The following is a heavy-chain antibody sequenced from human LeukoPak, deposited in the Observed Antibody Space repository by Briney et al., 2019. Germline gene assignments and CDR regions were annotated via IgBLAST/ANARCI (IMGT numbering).Heavy chain of an antibody. J-gene: IGHJ4*02. V-gene: IGHV3-7*03. CDR1: GFTFSSYW. Sequence: PGGSLRLSCAASGFTFSSYWMSWVRQAPGKGLEWVANIKQDGSEKYYVDSVKGRFTISRDNAKNSLYLQMNSLRAEDTAVYYCARDPSLNRYGYPAFDYWGQGTLVTVSS. CDR3: ARDPSLNRYGYPAFDY. CDR2: IKQDGSEK. D-gene: IGHD5-18*01.